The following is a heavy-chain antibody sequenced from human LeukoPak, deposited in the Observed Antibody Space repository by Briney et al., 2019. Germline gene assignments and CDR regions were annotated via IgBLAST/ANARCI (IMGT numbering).Heavy chain of an antibody. J-gene: IGHJ4*02. CDR1: GFTFTSYA. CDR3: ARAGYVWGSYRYFDY. V-gene: IGHV3-7*01. Sequence: GGSLRLSCAASGFTFTSYAMSWVRQAPGKGLEWVANIKQDGSEKYYVDSVKGRFTISRDNAKNSLYLQMNSLRAEDTAVYYCARAGYVWGSYRYFDYWGQGTLVTVSS. CDR2: IKQDGSEK. D-gene: IGHD3-16*02.